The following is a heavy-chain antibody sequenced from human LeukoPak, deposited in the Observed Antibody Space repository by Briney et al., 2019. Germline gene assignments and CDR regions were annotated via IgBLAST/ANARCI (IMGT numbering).Heavy chain of an antibody. CDR3: AKETGITMVRGVTRDAFDI. J-gene: IGHJ3*02. Sequence: GGSLRLSCAASGFTFSSYAMSWVRQAPGKGLEWVSAISGSGGSTYYADSVKGRFTISRDNSKNTLYLQMNSLRAEDTAVYYCAKETGITMVRGVTRDAFDIWGQGTMVTVSS. CDR2: ISGSGGST. CDR1: GFTFSSYA. D-gene: IGHD3-10*01. V-gene: IGHV3-23*01.